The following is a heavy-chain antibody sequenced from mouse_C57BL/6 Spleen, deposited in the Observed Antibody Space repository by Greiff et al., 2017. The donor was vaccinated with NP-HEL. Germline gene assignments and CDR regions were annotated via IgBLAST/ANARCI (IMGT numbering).Heavy chain of an antibody. D-gene: IGHD1-1*01. V-gene: IGHV1-64*01. J-gene: IGHJ1*03. Sequence: QVQLQQPGAELVKPGASVKLSCKASGYTFTSYWMHWVKQRPGQGLEWIGMIHPNSGSTNYNEKFKSKATLTVDKSSSTAYMQLSSLTSEDSAVYYWAKAVVADWYFDVWGTVTTVTVSS. CDR2: IHPNSGST. CDR1: GYTFTSYW. CDR3: AKAVVADWYFDV.